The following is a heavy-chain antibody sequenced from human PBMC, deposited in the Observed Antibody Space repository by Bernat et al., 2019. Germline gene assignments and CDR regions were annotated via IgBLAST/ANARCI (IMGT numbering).Heavy chain of an antibody. J-gene: IGHJ4*02. CDR1: GFTFSSCG. CDR2: ISYDGSNQ. D-gene: IGHD3-10*01. Sequence: QVQLVESGGGLVKPGGSLRLSCAASGFTFSSCGMHWVRQAPGKGLEWVAFISYDGSNQYYTDSVKGRFTISRDESKNTLYLQMNGLRAEDTAVYYCAKDPLLYGSGSYYFDYWGQGTLVTVSS. CDR3: AKDPLLYGSGSYYFDY. V-gene: IGHV3-30*18.